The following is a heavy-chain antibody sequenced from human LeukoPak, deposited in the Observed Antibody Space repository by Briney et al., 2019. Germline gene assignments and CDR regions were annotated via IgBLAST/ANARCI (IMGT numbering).Heavy chain of an antibody. V-gene: IGHV5-51*01. J-gene: IGHJ6*02. CDR2: IYPGDSDT. CDR3: ARVIVPAAIGYYYYYGMDV. Sequence: GEALQISFKGSGCSFTSYWIGWGRRLPGKGLEWMGIIYPGDSDTRYSPSFQGQVTISADKSISTAYLQWSSLKASDTAMYYCARVIVPAAIGYYYYYGMDVWGQGTTVTVSS. CDR1: GCSFTSYW. D-gene: IGHD2-2*02.